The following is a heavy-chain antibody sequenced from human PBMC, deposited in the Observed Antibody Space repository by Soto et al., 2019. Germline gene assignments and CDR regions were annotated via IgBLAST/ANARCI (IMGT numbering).Heavy chain of an antibody. CDR2: IYYSGST. D-gene: IGHD3-22*01. CDR3: ARQGLYYDNNSYSWFDP. Sequence: SETLSLTCTVSGGSISSYYWTWIRQPPGKGLEWIGYIYYSGSTNYNPSLQSRVTISVDTSKNQFSLKLSSVTAADTAVYYCARQGLYYDNNSYSWFDPWGQXTLVTVS. J-gene: IGHJ5*02. V-gene: IGHV4-59*08. CDR1: GGSISSYY.